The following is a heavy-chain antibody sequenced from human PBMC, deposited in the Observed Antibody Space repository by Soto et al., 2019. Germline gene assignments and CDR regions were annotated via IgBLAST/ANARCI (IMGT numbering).Heavy chain of an antibody. CDR2: IKEDGSEK. Sequence: PGGSLRLSCVASGFTFSSYWMSWVRQAPGKGLEWVANIKEDGSEKYYVDSVKGRFTISKDDAKNSLYLQMNSLRAEDTAIYYCAKDGPSAVTALDYWGQGTLVTVSS. V-gene: IGHV3-7*01. D-gene: IGHD2-21*02. CDR1: GFTFSSYW. CDR3: AKDGPSAVTALDY. J-gene: IGHJ4*02.